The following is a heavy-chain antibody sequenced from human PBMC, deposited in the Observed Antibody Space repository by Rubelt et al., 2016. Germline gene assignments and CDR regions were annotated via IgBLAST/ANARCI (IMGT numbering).Heavy chain of an antibody. CDR3: ARSPGRDGSGSSPYNWFDP. CDR2: IYYSGST. D-gene: IGHD3-10*01. CDR1: YY. J-gene: IGHJ5*02. V-gene: IGHV4-39*01. Sequence: YYWGWIRQPPGKGLEWIGSIYYSGSTYYNPSLKSRVTISVDTSKNHFSLKLSSVTAADTAVYYCARSPGRDGSGSSPYNWFDPWGQGTLVTVSS.